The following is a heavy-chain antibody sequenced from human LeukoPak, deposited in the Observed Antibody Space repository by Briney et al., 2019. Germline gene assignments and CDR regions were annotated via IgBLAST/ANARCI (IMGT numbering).Heavy chain of an antibody. CDR1: GGSISSYY. J-gene: IGHJ3*02. Sequence: SETLSLTCTVSGGSISSYYWSWIRQPPGKGLEWIGYIYYSGSTNYNPSLKSRVTISVDTSKNQFFLKLSSVTAADTAVYYCARQQWLVQGAFDIWGQGTMVTVSS. D-gene: IGHD6-19*01. CDR3: ARQQWLVQGAFDI. V-gene: IGHV4-59*08. CDR2: IYYSGST.